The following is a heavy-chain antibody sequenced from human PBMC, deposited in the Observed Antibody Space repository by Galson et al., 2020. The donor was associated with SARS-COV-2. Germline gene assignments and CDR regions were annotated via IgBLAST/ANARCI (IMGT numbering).Heavy chain of an antibody. V-gene: IGHV3-9*01. CDR1: GFTFDDYA. J-gene: IGHJ6*02. CDR2: ISWNGGSI. CDR3: ARDMGMGASGWATAYYYLGMDV. D-gene: IGHD6-19*01. Sequence: GGSLRLSCAASGFTFDDYAMHWVRQAPGKGLEWVSGISWNGGSIAYAESVKGRFTISRDNVKNSLFLQMSSLRPDDTAFYYCARDMGMGASGWATAYYYLGMDVWGQGTTVTVSS.